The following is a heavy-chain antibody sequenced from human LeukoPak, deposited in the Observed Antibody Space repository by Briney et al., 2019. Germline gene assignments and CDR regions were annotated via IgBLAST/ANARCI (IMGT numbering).Heavy chain of an antibody. CDR3: ARAGVDYYDRNSFDP. CDR2: ISAYNGNT. CDR1: GYTFTSYG. D-gene: IGHD3-22*01. J-gene: IGHJ5*02. Sequence: ASVKVSCKASGYTFTSYGISWVRQAPGQGLEWMGWISAYNGNTNYAQKLQGRATMTTDTSTSTAYMELRSLRSDDTAVYYCARAGVDYYDRNSFDPWGQGTLVTVSS. V-gene: IGHV1-18*01.